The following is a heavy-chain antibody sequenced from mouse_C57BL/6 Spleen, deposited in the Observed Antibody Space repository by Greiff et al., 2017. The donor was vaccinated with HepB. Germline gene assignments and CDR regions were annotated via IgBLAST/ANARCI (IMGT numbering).Heavy chain of an antibody. CDR1: GYTFTSSW. CDR3: ALDYSKGFAY. D-gene: IGHD2-5*01. CDR2: IDPSDSET. J-gene: IGHJ3*01. Sequence: QVQLQQPGAELVRPGSSVKLSCKASGYTFTSSWMHWVKQRPRKGLEWIGNIDPSDSETHYNQKFKDKATVTVDKSSSTAYMQLSSLTSEDSAVYYCALDYSKGFAYWGQGPLVTVSA. V-gene: IGHV1-52*01.